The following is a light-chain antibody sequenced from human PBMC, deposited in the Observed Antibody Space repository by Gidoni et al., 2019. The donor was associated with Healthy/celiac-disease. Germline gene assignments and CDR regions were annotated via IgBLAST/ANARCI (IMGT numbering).Light chain of an antibody. J-gene: IGLJ1*01. CDR2: EVS. Sequence: QSALTQPASVSGSPGQSITISCTGTSSDVGGYNYVSWYQQHPGKAPNLMIYEVSNRPSGVPDRFSGSKSGNTASLTISGLQAEDEADYYCSSYTSSSTLDYVFGTGTKVTVL. CDR1: SSDVGGYNY. CDR3: SSYTSSSTLDYV. V-gene: IGLV2-14*01.